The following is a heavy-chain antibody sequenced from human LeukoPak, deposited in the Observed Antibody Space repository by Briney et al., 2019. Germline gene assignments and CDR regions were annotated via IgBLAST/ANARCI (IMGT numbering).Heavy chain of an antibody. D-gene: IGHD3-10*01. Sequence: SETLSLTCAVYGGSFSGYYWTWIRQPPGKGLEWIGEINYSGSTNYNPSLKSRVTISVDTSKKQFSLKLSSVTAADTAVYYCASSPGAPYYYGSGSYDYWGQGTLVTVSS. CDR3: ASSPGAPYYYGSGSYDY. V-gene: IGHV4-34*01. CDR2: INYSGST. J-gene: IGHJ4*02. CDR1: GGSFSGYY.